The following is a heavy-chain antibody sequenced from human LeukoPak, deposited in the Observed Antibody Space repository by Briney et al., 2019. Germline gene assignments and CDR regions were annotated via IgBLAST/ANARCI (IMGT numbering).Heavy chain of an antibody. Sequence: GESLKISCKGSGYTFTTYWIGWVRQMPGKGLEWMGIIYPGDSDTTYSPSFQGQVTISADKSISTAYLQWSSLKASDTAMYYCARHPGFGYYGSGSYEYWGQGTVVTVSS. D-gene: IGHD3-10*01. CDR2: IYPGDSDT. CDR3: ARHPGFGYYGSGSYEY. CDR1: GYTFTTYW. V-gene: IGHV5-51*01. J-gene: IGHJ4*02.